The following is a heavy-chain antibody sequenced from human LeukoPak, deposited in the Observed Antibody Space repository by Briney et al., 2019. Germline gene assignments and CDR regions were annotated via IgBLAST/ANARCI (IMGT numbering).Heavy chain of an antibody. D-gene: IGHD1-7*01. Sequence: GGSVRLSCAASGFTFSSYWMHWVRQAPGKGLVWVSRINSDGSSTSYADSVKGRFTISRDNAKNTLYLQMNSLRAEDTAVYYCARGTTSFYYYYGMDVWGEGTSVTVSS. CDR1: GFTFSSYW. V-gene: IGHV3-74*01. CDR2: INSDGSST. J-gene: IGHJ6*04. CDR3: ARGTTSFYYYYGMDV.